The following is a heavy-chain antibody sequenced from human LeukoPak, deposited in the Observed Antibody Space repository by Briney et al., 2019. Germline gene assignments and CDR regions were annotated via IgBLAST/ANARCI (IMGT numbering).Heavy chain of an antibody. D-gene: IGHD6-19*01. CDR3: ATLLPVAGKDY. Sequence: SVKVSCKASGGTFSSYTISWVRQAPGQGLEWMGGIIPIFGTANYAQKFQGRVTITADESTSTAYMELSSLRSEDTAVYYCATLLPVAGKDYWGQGTLVTVSS. V-gene: IGHV1-69*13. J-gene: IGHJ4*02. CDR2: IIPIFGTA. CDR1: GGTFSSYT.